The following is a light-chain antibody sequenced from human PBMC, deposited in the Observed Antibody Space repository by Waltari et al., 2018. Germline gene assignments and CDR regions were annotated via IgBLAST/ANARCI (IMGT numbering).Light chain of an antibody. CDR1: SSDAWSSNL. V-gene: IGLV2-23*01. J-gene: IGLJ3*02. CDR3: CSYGGSSSNWV. CDR2: EGS. Sequence: QSALTQPASVSGSPGQSITIPCTGTSSDAWSSNLFSWYQHQPGKAPQLMIYEGSKRPSGVSNRFSGSKSDNMASLTISGLQAEDEADYYCCSYGGSSSNWVFGGGTKLTVL.